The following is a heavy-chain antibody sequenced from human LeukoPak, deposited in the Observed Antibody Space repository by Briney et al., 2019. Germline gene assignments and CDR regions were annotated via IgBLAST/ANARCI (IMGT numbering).Heavy chain of an antibody. CDR3: ARTRFTMIVVGGFDP. CDR1: GGSFSGYY. Sequence: SETLSLTCAVYGGSFSGYYWSWIRQPPGKGLEWIGEINHSGSTNYNPSLKSRVTISVDTSKNQFSLKLSSVTAADTAVYYCARTRFTMIVVGGFDPWGQGTLVTVSS. V-gene: IGHV4-34*01. J-gene: IGHJ5*02. D-gene: IGHD3-22*01. CDR2: INHSGST.